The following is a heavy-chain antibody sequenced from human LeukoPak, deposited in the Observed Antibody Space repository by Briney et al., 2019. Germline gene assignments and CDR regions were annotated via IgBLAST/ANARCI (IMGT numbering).Heavy chain of an antibody. CDR3: ARDLITMIVVVRDYYYYGMDV. Sequence: ASVKVSCTASGYTFTSYGISWVRQAPGQGLEWMGWISAYNGNTNYAQKLQGRVNMTTDTSTSTAYMELRSLRSDDTAVYYCARDLITMIVVVRDYYYYGMDVWGQGTTVTVSS. V-gene: IGHV1-18*01. J-gene: IGHJ6*02. D-gene: IGHD3-22*01. CDR1: GYTFTSYG. CDR2: ISAYNGNT.